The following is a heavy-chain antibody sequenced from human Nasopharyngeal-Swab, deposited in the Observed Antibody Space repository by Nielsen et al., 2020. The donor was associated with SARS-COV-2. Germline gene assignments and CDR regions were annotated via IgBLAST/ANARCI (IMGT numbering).Heavy chain of an antibody. V-gene: IGHV3-9*01. D-gene: IGHD3-10*01. J-gene: IGHJ6*03. Sequence: SLKISCAASGFTFDDYAMHWVRQAPGKGLEWVSGISWNSGSIGYADSVKGRFTISRDNAKNSLYLQMNSLRAEDTALYYCARDVYGSGSQAPDYYYYYMDVWGKGITVTVSS. CDR2: ISWNSGSI. CDR3: ARDVYGSGSQAPDYYYYYMDV. CDR1: GFTFDDYA.